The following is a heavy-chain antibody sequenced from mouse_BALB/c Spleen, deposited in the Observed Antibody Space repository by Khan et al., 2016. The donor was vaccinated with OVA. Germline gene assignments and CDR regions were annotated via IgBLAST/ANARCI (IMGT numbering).Heavy chain of an antibody. D-gene: IGHD2-12*01. CDR1: GFSLTTYG. CDR2: IWSGGST. Sequence: VQLQESGPGLVQPSQSLSITCTVSGFSLTTYGIHWVRQSPGKGLEWLGVIWSGGSTDYNAPFISRLSISKDNSKSQVFFKMNRLQSDDTAIYYCARHSYRYDFTYWGQGTLVTVSA. V-gene: IGHV2-2*01. J-gene: IGHJ3*01. CDR3: ARHSYRYDFTY.